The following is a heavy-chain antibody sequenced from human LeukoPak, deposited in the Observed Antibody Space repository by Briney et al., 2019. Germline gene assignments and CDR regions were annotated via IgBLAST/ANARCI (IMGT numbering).Heavy chain of an antibody. Sequence: ASVKVSCKASGYTFTSYGISWVRQAPGQGLEWMGWISAYNGNTNYAQKLQGRVTMTTDTSTSTAYMKLRSLRSDDTAVYYCARGQGVVPAAIPTDYWGQGTLVTVSS. J-gene: IGHJ4*02. D-gene: IGHD2-2*02. CDR1: GYTFTSYG. V-gene: IGHV1-18*01. CDR3: ARGQGVVPAAIPTDY. CDR2: ISAYNGNT.